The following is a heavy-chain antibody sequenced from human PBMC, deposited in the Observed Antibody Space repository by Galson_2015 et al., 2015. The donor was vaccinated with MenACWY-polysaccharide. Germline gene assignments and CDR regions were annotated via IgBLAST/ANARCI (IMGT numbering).Heavy chain of an antibody. J-gene: IGHJ4*02. D-gene: IGHD4-17*01. CDR2: INTNTGNP. V-gene: IGHV7-4-1*02. CDR1: GYTFTSYA. CDR3: ARDPKQNVTTVSTGRFDF. Sequence: SVKVSCKASGYTFTSYAMNWVRQAPGQGLEWMGWINTNTGNPTYAQGFTGRVVFSLDTSVSTAYLQISSLKAEDTAVDYCARDPKQNVTTVSTGRFDFWGQGTLVTVSS.